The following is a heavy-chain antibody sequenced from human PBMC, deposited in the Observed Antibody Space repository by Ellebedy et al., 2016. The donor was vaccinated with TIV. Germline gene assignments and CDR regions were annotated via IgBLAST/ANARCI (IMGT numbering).Heavy chain of an antibody. J-gene: IGHJ4*02. CDR3: TTGRSRGY. Sequence: GESLKISCAASGFTFTDAWMTWVRQGPGKGLEWVCPIKSNTVGETRDYAATVKGRFTISIADSKRTLFLQMNSVNAEDTAVYYCTTGRSRGYWGQGTLVTVSS. CDR1: GFTFTDAW. CDR2: IKSNTVGETR. V-gene: IGHV3-15*01. D-gene: IGHD1-26*01.